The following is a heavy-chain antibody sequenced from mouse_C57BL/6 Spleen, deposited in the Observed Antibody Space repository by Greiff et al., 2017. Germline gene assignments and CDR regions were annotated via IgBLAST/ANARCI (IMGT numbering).Heavy chain of an antibody. Sequence: QVHVKQSGPGLVQPSQSLSITCTVSGFSLTSYGVHWVRQSPGKGLEWLGVIWRGGSTDYTAAFMSRLSITKDNSNSQVFFKMSSLQADDTAIYCCAKNAEYAMDYWGQGTSVTVSS. J-gene: IGHJ4*01. CDR2: IWRGGST. CDR3: AKNAEYAMDY. D-gene: IGHD6-1*01. CDR1: GFSLTSYG. V-gene: IGHV2-5*01.